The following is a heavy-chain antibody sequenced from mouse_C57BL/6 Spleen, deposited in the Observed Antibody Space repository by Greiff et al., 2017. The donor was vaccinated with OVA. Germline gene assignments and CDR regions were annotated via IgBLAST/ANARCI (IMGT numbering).Heavy chain of an antibody. CDR1: GFNIKNTY. CDR3: ARSDPPYGPWFAY. V-gene: IGHV14-3*01. Sequence: VQLKESVAELVRPGASVKLSCTASGFNIKNTYMHWVKQRPEQGLEWIGRIDPANGNTKYAPKFQGKATLTADTSSNTAYLQLSSLTSEDTAIYYCARSDPPYGPWFAYWGQGTLVTVSA. CDR2: IDPANGNT. J-gene: IGHJ3*01. D-gene: IGHD1-1*02.